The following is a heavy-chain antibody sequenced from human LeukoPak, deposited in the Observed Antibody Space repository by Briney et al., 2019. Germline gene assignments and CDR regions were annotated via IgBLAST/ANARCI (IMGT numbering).Heavy chain of an antibody. CDR3: ARGEEATPYYYYYYYMDV. CDR1: GYTFTSYD. CDR2: MNPNSGNT. V-gene: IGHV1-8*01. J-gene: IGHJ6*03. Sequence: GASVKVSCKASGYTFTSYDINWVRQATGQGLEWVGWMNPNSGNTGYAQKFQGRVTMTRNTSISTAYMELSSLRSEDTAVYYCARGEEATPYYYYYYYMDVWGKGTTVTVSS.